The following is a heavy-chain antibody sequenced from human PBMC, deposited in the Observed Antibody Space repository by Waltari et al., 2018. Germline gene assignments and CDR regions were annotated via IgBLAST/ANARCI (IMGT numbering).Heavy chain of an antibody. CDR3: AKEDHRHRSGYFDY. CDR1: GFTFSIYA. V-gene: IGHV3-23*01. Sequence: EVQLLESGGGLVQPGGSLRLSCAASGFTFSIYAMSWVRQAPGKGLVWVSAISGSGGGPNYADILKGRFTISRDKSRNTLYLQMNSLRAEDTAVYYCAKEDHRHRSGYFDYWGQGTLVTVSS. CDR2: ISGSGGGP. D-gene: IGHD3-22*01. J-gene: IGHJ4*02.